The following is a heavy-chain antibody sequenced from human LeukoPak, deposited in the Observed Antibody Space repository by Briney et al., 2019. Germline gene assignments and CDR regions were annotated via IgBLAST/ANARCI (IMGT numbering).Heavy chain of an antibody. V-gene: IGHV1-18*01. D-gene: IGHD1-26*01. J-gene: IGHJ4*02. CDR1: GYTFTSYG. CDR3: AISGNYFRPFDY. CDR2: IRVYNGNT. Sequence: ASVKVSCKASGYTFTSYGINWVRQAPGQGLEWMGWIRVYNGNTNYAQKLQGRVTMTTDTSTSTAYMELRSLKSEDTAVFYCAISGNYFRPFDYWGQGTLVSVSS.